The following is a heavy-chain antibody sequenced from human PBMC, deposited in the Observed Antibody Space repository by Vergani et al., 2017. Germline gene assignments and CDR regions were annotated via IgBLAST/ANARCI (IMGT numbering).Heavy chain of an antibody. J-gene: IGHJ3*02. CDR2: IDWDDDK. V-gene: IGHV2-70*04. Sequence: QVTLKESGPALVKPTQTLRLTCTLSGFSVNSHSMRVIWIRQPPGKALEWLARIDWDDDKFYDRSLKTRLTISKDTSKNQVVLRMTNMDPVDTAMYYCAQIXSKDGYNYNAFDIWGQGTMVIVSS. D-gene: IGHD5-24*01. CDR1: GFSVNSHSMR. CDR3: AQIXSKDGYNYNAFDI.